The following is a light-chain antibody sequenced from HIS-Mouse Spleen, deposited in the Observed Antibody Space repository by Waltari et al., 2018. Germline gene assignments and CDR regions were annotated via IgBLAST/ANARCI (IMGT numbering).Light chain of an antibody. J-gene: IGKJ1*01. CDR3: QQLNSYPPT. CDR1: QGISSY. V-gene: IGKV1-9*01. Sequence: DIQLTQSPSFLSASVGDRVTITCRASQGISSYVAWYQQKPAKATKLLIYAAYTLQSGVPSRFSGSGSGTEFTLTISSLQPADFSTYYCQQLNSYPPTFGQGTKVEIK. CDR2: AAY.